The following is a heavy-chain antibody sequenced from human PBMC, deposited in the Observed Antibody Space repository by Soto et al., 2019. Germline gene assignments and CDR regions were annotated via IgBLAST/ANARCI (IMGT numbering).Heavy chain of an antibody. CDR2: ISANDVGT. CDR1: GFTLRNYA. V-gene: IGHV3-23*01. J-gene: IGHJ4*02. D-gene: IGHD1-20*01. CDR3: AKAKNDYNWDNRPPFDY. Sequence: GGSLRLSCEASGFTLRNYARTWVPQSPGKGLEGVSLISANDVGTYYAESVKTRFTTSTDQSRNTVYLQMDSLRADDTAIYYCAKAKNDYNWDNRPPFDYWGQGTLVTVSS.